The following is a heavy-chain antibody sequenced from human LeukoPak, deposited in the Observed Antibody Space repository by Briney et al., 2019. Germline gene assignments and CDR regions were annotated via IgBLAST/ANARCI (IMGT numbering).Heavy chain of an antibody. Sequence: GGSLRLSCAASGFTFSDYAMSWVRQAPGKGLEWVSTIRGSDGSTYYADSVKGRFTISGDNSKNTLYLQMNSLRAEDTAVYYCAKDLTRYFDWLALPDYWGQGTLVTVSS. J-gene: IGHJ4*02. CDR2: IRGSDGST. CDR3: AKDLTRYFDWLALPDY. V-gene: IGHV3-23*01. D-gene: IGHD3-9*01. CDR1: GFTFSDYA.